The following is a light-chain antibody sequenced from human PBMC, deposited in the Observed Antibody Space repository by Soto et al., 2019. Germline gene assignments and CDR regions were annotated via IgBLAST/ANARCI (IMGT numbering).Light chain of an antibody. CDR1: QSVSSN. V-gene: IGKV3-20*01. CDR2: GAS. CDR3: QQYGSSPLT. J-gene: IGKJ4*01. Sequence: EIVMTQSPATLSVSPGERATLSCRASQSVSSNLAWYQQKPGQAPRLLIYGASIRATVIPDRFIVMVSWTDFTLTINRLEPEDLAVYYCQQYGSSPLTFGGGTKVDI.